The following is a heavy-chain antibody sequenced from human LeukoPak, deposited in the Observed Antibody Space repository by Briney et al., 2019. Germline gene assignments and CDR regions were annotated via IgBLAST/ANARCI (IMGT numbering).Heavy chain of an antibody. CDR2: INPNSGGT. J-gene: IGHJ5*02. V-gene: IGHV1-2*02. CDR1: GYTFTGYY. D-gene: IGHD1-7*01. CDR3: AICHPSISGTTGWCDP. Sequence: ASVKVSCKASGYTFTGYYMHWVRQAPGQGLEWMGWINPNSGGTNYAQKFQGRVTMTRDTSISTAYMELSRLRSDDTAVYYCAICHPSISGTTGWCDPWGQGTLVTVSS.